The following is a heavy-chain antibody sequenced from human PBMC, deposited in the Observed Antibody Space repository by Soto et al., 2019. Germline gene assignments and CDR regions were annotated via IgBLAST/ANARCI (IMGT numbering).Heavy chain of an antibody. CDR1: GYSFAGYW. V-gene: IGHV5-10-1*01. CDR2: IDPSDSQT. Sequence: GESLKISCKGSGYSFAGYWITWVRQKPGKGLEWMGRIDPSDSQTYYSPSFRGHVTVSVTKSITTVFLQWSSLRASDTAIYYCARQIYDSDTGPNFQYYFDSWGQGTPVTVSS. CDR3: ARQIYDSDTGPNFQYYFDS. J-gene: IGHJ4*02. D-gene: IGHD3-22*01.